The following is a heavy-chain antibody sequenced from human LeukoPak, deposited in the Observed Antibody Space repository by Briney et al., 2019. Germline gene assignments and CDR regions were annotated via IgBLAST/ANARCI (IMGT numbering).Heavy chain of an antibody. CDR2: INQDGSEE. V-gene: IGHV3-7*01. Sequence: GGSLRLSCAASGFTFSRFWMIWVRQAPGKGVEWVANINQDGSEENYVDSVKGRFTISRDNAKNSLYLQMNSLRAEDTSVYYCARDRSAVTTERFANWGQGTLVTVSS. CDR1: GFTFSRFW. CDR3: ARDRSAVTTERFAN. J-gene: IGHJ4*02. D-gene: IGHD4-17*01.